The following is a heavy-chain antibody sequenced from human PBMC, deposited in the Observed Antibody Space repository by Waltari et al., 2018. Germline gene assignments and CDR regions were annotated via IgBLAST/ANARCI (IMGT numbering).Heavy chain of an antibody. D-gene: IGHD6-13*01. CDR1: GYTFTDYY. CDR2: INPNSGGT. Sequence: QVQLVQSGAEGKKPGASVKVSCKASGYTFTDYYMNWVRQAPGQGLEWMGWINPNSGGTKNAQKFQGRVTMTRDTSISTVYIELTRLRSDDTAVYYCARVRAGYSSNWGQGTLVTVSS. CDR3: ARVRAGYSSN. J-gene: IGHJ4*02. V-gene: IGHV1-2*02.